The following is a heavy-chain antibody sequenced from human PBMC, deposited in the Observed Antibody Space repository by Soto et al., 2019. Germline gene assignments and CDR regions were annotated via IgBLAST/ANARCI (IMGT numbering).Heavy chain of an antibody. CDR3: VRDPDYGGNTRYYYGMDV. CDR2: IYYSGST. CDR1: GGSISTGDYY. Sequence: QVQLQESGPGLVKPSQTVSLTCTVSGGSISTGDYYWSWIRQHPGKGLEWIGYIYYSGSTLYNPSLKSRVTISGDTSKNQFSLRMTSVTAADTAVYYCVRDPDYGGNTRYYYGMDVWGQGTTVTVSS. J-gene: IGHJ6*02. D-gene: IGHD4-17*01. V-gene: IGHV4-30-4*01.